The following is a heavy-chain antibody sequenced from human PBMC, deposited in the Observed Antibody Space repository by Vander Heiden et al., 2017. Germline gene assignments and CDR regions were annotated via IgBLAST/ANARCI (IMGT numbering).Heavy chain of an antibody. CDR3: ARDWNGDLVY. V-gene: IGHV1-18*01. CDR2: ISGNNDNA. CDR1: GYTFTNYG. D-gene: IGHD1-1*01. J-gene: IGHJ4*02. Sequence: QVQLVQSGAEVKKPGASVKVSCKASGYTFTNYGIIWVRQAPGQGLEWMGYISGNNDNANYAQKFRGRVTMTTDTSTSTAYMDLRSLGSDDTGVYYCARDWNGDLVYWGQGTLVTVSS.